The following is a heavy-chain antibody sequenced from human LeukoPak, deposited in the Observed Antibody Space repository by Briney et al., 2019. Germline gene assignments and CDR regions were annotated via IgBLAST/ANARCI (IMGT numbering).Heavy chain of an antibody. CDR2: IYYSGST. CDR1: GGSISSYY. V-gene: IGHV4-59*01. Sequence: SETLSLTCTVSGGSISSYYWSWIRQPPGKGLEWIGYIYYSGSTNYNPSLKSRVTISVDTSKNQFSLKLSSVTAADTAVYYCAGGRYCISTSCYDYWGQGTLVTVSS. CDR3: AGGRYCISTSCYDY. D-gene: IGHD2-2*01. J-gene: IGHJ4*02.